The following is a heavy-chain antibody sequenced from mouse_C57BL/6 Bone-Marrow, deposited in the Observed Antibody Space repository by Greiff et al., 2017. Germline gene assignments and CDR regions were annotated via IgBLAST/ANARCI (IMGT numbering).Heavy chain of an antibody. CDR2: IYPRSGNT. V-gene: IGHV1-81*01. J-gene: IGHJ2*01. CDR1: GYTFTSYG. CDR3: ARRVYYYSYYFDY. D-gene: IGHD1-2*01. Sequence: LEESGAELARPGASVTLSCKASGYTFTSYGISWVKQRTGQGLEWIGEIYPRSGNTYYNEKFKGKATLTADKSSSTAYMELRSLTSEDSAVYFCARRVYYYSYYFDYWGQGTTLTVSS.